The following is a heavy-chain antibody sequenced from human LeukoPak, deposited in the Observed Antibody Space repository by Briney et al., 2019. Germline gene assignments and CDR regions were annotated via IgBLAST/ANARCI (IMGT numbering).Heavy chain of an antibody. CDR3: ARVPLGGIAVVGHVY. CDR1: GRSFSTNY. D-gene: IGHD6-19*01. J-gene: IGHJ4*02. V-gene: IGHV4-59*08. CDR2: INYSEST. Sequence: SETLSLTCTVSGRSFSTNYWSWLRQPPEEGLEWDGYINYSESTDYNPFLKRRVTMSQDTSKNQFSLSLNFVTAADTAVYYCARVPLGGIAVVGHVYWGQGTLVTVSS.